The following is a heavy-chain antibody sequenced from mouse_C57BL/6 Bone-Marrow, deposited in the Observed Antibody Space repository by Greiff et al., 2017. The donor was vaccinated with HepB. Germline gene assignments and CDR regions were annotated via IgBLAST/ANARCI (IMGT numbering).Heavy chain of an antibody. CDR2: IYPRSGNT. D-gene: IGHD2-1*01. Sequence: QVQLQQSGAELARPGASVKLSCKASGYTFTSYGISWVKQRTGQGLEWIGEIYPRSGNTYYNEKFKGKATLTADKSSSTAYMELRSLTSEDSAVYFCAMIYYGNSAWFAYRGQGTLVTVSA. CDR1: GYTFTSYG. J-gene: IGHJ3*01. V-gene: IGHV1-81*01. CDR3: AMIYYGNSAWFAY.